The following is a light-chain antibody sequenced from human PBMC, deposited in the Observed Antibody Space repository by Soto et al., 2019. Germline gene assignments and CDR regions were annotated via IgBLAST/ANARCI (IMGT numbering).Light chain of an antibody. CDR3: QQYGSSPQKT. CDR1: QSVSRSY. V-gene: IGKV3-20*01. CDR2: GAS. J-gene: IGKJ2*01. Sequence: EIVLTQSPGTLSLSPGERATLSCRASQSVSRSYLAWYQQKPGQAPRLLIYGASSRATGIPDRFSGSGSGTDFTLTSSRLEPEDSAVYYCQQYGSSPQKTFVQGTKLEIK.